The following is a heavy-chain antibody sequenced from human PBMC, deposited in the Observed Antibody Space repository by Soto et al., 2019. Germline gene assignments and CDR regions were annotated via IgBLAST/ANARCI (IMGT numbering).Heavy chain of an antibody. D-gene: IGHD3-10*02. CDR2: IFHSGRT. CDR1: GGSTSSSDC. Sequence: QVQLQESGPGLVKPSGTLSLTCAVSGGSTSSSDCWSWVRQPPGKGLEWIGEIFHSGRTSYNPSLKSRVTISIDNSKNQFSLRLISVTAADTAMYFCARVAYDVRGINTYYYGMDVWGQGTTVTVSS. J-gene: IGHJ6*02. CDR3: ARVAYDVRGINTYYYGMDV. V-gene: IGHV4-4*02.